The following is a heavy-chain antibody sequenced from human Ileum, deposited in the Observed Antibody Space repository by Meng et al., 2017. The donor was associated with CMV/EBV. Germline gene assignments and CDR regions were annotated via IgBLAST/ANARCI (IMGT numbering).Heavy chain of an antibody. V-gene: IGHV3-23*01. Sequence: GGSLRLSRAASGFTFSSYAMSWVRQAPGKGLEWVSFISGTGGSTYNADSVRGRFAISRDNSKNTLYLQMNSLRADDTAVYYCAKDRVRYGTIWYGGENWGQGTLVTVSS. CDR3: AKDRVRYGTIWYGGEN. CDR2: ISGTGGST. J-gene: IGHJ4*02. CDR1: GFTFSSYA. D-gene: IGHD6-13*01.